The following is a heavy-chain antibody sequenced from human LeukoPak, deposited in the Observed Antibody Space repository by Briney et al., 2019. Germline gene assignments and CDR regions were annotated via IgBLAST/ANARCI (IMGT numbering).Heavy chain of an antibody. Sequence: GDSVKVSCKASGYTFTNYAISWVRQAPGQGLEWVARISGYNGNTDYAQKVKDRVTVTADTSTAYLEMRSLTSDDTAVYYCARDHGDFVGVRVGFDSWGQGTLVTVSS. CDR3: ARDHGDFVGVRVGFDS. J-gene: IGHJ4*02. D-gene: IGHD4-17*01. CDR1: GYTFTNYA. CDR2: ISGYNGNT. V-gene: IGHV1-18*01.